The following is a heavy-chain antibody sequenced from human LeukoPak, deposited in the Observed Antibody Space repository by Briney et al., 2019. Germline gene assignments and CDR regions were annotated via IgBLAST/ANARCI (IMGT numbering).Heavy chain of an antibody. Sequence: GGSLRLSCAVSGFDVSQKYMSWVRQAPGKGLECVSILYSGGITVYADSVKGRFTISRDNLKNTLYLQMNNLRAEDTAMYYCARGEYYHDSGTVGVDDFWGQGTLVTVSS. V-gene: IGHV3-53*01. CDR1: GFDVSQKY. CDR2: LYSGGIT. CDR3: ARGEYYHDSGTVGVDDF. D-gene: IGHD3-10*01. J-gene: IGHJ4*02.